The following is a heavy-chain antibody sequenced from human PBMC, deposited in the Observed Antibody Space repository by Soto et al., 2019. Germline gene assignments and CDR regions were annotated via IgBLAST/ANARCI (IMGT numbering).Heavy chain of an antibody. CDR1: GFTFSSYA. CDR3: AKEGGYCSSTSCYGRVYY. D-gene: IGHD2-2*03. Sequence: EVQLLESGGGLVQPGGSLRLSCAASGFTFSSYAMSWVRQAPGKGLEWVSAISGSGGSTYYADSVKGRFTISRDNSKNTLYLQINSLRAEDTAVYYCAKEGGYCSSTSCYGRVYYWGQGTLGSVSS. CDR2: ISGSGGST. V-gene: IGHV3-23*01. J-gene: IGHJ4*02.